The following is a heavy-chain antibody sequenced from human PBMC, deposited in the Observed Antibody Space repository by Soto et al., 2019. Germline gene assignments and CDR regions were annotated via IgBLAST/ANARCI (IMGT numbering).Heavy chain of an antibody. CDR3: ARALVVVPAAIPAGWFDP. D-gene: IGHD2-2*02. CDR1: GGSISSGGYS. CDR2: IYHSGST. J-gene: IGHJ5*02. Sequence: KPSETLSLTCAVSGGSISSGGYSWSWIRQPPGKGLEWIGYIYHSGSTYYNPSLKSRVTISVDRSKNQFSLKLSSVTAADTAVYYCARALVVVPAAIPAGWFDPWGQGTLVTVSS. V-gene: IGHV4-30-2*01.